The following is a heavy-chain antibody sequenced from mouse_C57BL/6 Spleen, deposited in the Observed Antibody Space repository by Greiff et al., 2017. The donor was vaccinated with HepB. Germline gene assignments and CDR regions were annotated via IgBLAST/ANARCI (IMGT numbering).Heavy chain of an antibody. J-gene: IGHJ2*01. CDR1: GYTFTSYW. CDR3: ASSTVDYFDY. CDR2: IDPSDSYT. Sequence: QVQLKQPGAELVMPGASVKLSCKASGYTFTSYWMHWVKQRPGQGLEWIGEIDPSDSYTNYNQKFKGKSTLTVDKSSSTAYMQLSSLTSEDSAVYYCASSTVDYFDYWGQGTTLTVSS. D-gene: IGHD1-1*01. V-gene: IGHV1-69*01.